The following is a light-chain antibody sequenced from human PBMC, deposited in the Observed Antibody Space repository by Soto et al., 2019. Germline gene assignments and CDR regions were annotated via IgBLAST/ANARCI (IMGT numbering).Light chain of an antibody. Sequence: QSVLTQPPSASVTPGQRVTISCSGSNANIGSNTVNWYQQVPGTAPKLLIYSNNQRPSGVPDRFSGSKSGTSASLAISGLQSEDEADYSCAAWDDSLNGWVFGGGTKLTVL. V-gene: IGLV1-44*01. CDR3: AAWDDSLNGWV. J-gene: IGLJ3*02. CDR1: NANIGSNT. CDR2: SNN.